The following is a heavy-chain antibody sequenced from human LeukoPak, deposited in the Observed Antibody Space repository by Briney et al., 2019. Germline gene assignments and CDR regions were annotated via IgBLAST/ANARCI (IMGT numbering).Heavy chain of an antibody. V-gene: IGHV4-34*01. CDR2: INHSGST. CDR1: GGSFSGYY. D-gene: IGHD4-23*01. Sequence: SETLSLTCAVYGGSFSGYYWSWIRQPPGKGLEWIGEINHSGSTNYNPSLKSRVTISVDTSKNQFSLKLSSVTAADTAVYYCARGTRWTYGMDVWGQGTTVTVSS. CDR3: ARGTRWTYGMDV. J-gene: IGHJ6*02.